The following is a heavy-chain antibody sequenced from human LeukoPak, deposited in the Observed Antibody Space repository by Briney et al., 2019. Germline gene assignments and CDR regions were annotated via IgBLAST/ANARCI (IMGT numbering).Heavy chain of an antibody. CDR2: ISSSSSYI. CDR1: GFTFSSYS. D-gene: IGHD2-21*01. J-gene: IGHJ3*02. Sequence: GGSLRLSCAASGFTFSSYSMNWVRQAPGKGLEWVSSISSSSSYIYYADSVKGRFTISRDNAKNSLYLQMNSLRAEDTAVYYCARDSHCDPDAFDIWGQGTIVTVSS. V-gene: IGHV3-21*01. CDR3: ARDSHCDPDAFDI.